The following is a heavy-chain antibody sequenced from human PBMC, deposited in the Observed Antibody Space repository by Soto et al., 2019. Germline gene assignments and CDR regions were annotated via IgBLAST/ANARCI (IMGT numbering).Heavy chain of an antibody. D-gene: IGHD1-26*01. J-gene: IGHJ4*02. CDR2: IYSPGST. CDR1: GFPVSSSY. Sequence: PGGSLRLSCASSGFPVSSSYMSWVRQAPGKGLEWVSTIYSPGSTYYADSVKGRFTISRDNSKNTLYLQMNSLRAEDTAVYYCARGLVGATTAFDYWGQGTLVTVSS. CDR3: ARGLVGATTAFDY. V-gene: IGHV3-53*01.